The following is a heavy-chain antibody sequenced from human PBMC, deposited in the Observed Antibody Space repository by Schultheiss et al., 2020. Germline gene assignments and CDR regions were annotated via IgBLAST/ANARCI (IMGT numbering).Heavy chain of an antibody. D-gene: IGHD3-3*01. J-gene: IGHJ5*02. CDR3: AKGQGGFWSGYPFCP. CDR2: ISYDGSNK. CDR1: GFTFSSSA. V-gene: IGHV3-30-3*01. Sequence: GGSLRLSCAASGFTFSSSAMHWFRQAPGKGLEWVAVISYDGSNKYYADSVKGRFTISRDNSKNTLYLQMNSLRAEDTAVYYCAKGQGGFWSGYPFCPWGQGTLVTVSS.